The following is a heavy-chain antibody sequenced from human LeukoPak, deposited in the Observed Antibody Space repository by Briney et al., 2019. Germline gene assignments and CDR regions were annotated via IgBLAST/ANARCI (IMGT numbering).Heavy chain of an antibody. CDR2: INPNSGGT. D-gene: IGHD1-26*01. CDR1: GYTFTGYY. Sequence: GASVKVSCKASGYTFTGYYMHWVRQAPGQGLEWMGWINPNSGGTNYAQKFQGRVTMTRDTSISTAYMELSRLRSDDTAVYYCARDLLEWELSNWFDPWGQGTLVTVSS. V-gene: IGHV1-2*02. CDR3: ARDLLEWELSNWFDP. J-gene: IGHJ5*02.